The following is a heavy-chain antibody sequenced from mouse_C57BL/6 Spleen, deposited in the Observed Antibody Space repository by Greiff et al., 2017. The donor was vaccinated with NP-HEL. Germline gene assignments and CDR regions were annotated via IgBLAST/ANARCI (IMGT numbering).Heavy chain of an antibody. CDR2: IYPGDGDT. Sequence: VQLQQSGAELVKPGASVKISCKASGYAFSSYWMNWVKQRPGKGLEWIGQIYPGDGDTNYNGKFKGKATLTADKSSSTAYMQLSSLTSEDSAVYFCARSYGYDERAFAYWGQGTLVTVSA. D-gene: IGHD2-2*01. J-gene: IGHJ3*01. CDR1: GYAFSSYW. CDR3: ARSYGYDERAFAY. V-gene: IGHV1-80*01.